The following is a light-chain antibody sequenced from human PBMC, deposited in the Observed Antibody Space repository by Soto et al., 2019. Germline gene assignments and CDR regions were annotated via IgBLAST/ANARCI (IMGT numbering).Light chain of an antibody. CDR2: GAS. V-gene: IGKV3-20*01. CDR1: QSVSSY. Sequence: EIMLTHSPATLSLSPGERATLSCRASQSVSSYLAWYQQKPGQAPRLLISGASSRATGIPDRFSGSGFGTDFTLTISRLEPEDFALYYCQHYAGGSRITFGQGTRLEVK. J-gene: IGKJ5*01. CDR3: QHYAGGSRIT.